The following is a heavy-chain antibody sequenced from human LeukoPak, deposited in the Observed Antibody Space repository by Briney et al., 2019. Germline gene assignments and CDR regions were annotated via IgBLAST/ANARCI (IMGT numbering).Heavy chain of an antibody. CDR1: GYTITIYG. Sequence: ASVKVSCKASGYTITIYGISWVRQAPGQGLEWMGWISAYNGNTNYAQKLQGRVTMTTDTSTSTAYMELRSLRSDDTAVYYCASDELVCSGGSCYFPFDYWGQGTLVTVSS. V-gene: IGHV1-18*01. D-gene: IGHD2-15*01. CDR3: ASDELVCSGGSCYFPFDY. CDR2: ISAYNGNT. J-gene: IGHJ4*02.